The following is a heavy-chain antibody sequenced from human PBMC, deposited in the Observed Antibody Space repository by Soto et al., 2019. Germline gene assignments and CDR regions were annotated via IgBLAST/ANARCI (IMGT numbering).Heavy chain of an antibody. D-gene: IGHD3-3*01. CDR2: ISSSSSYI. CDR3: ARRYRPYYDFWSGYPLDYYMDV. J-gene: IGHJ6*03. V-gene: IGHV3-21*01. Sequence: GGSLRLSCAASGFTFSSYSMNWVRQAPGKGLEWVSSISSSSSYIYYADSVKGRFTISRDNAKNSLYLQMNSLRAEDTAVYYCARRYRPYYDFWSGYPLDYYMDVWGKGTTVTVSS. CDR1: GFTFSSYS.